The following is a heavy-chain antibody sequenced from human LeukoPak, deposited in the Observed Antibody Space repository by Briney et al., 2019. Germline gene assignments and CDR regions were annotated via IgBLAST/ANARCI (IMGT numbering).Heavy chain of an antibody. J-gene: IGHJ4*02. CDR3: ARAGGFGYSYGPRFDY. CDR2: IYYSGST. CDR1: GGSINSITYY. Sequence: SETLSLTCSVSGGSINSITYYWGWIRQPPGKGLEWIGSIYYSGSTYYNPSLKSRVAISLDTSKNQFSLKLSSVTAADTAVYYCARAGGFGYSYGPRFDYWGQGILVTVSS. D-gene: IGHD5-18*01. V-gene: IGHV4-39*07.